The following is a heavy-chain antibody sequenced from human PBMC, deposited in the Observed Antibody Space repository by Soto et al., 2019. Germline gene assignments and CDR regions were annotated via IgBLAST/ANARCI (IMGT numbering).Heavy chain of an antibody. CDR1: GYTFTSYG. Sequence: QVQLVQSGAEVKKPGASVKVSCKASGYTFTSYGISWVRQAPGQGLEWMGWISAYNGNTNYAQKLQGRVTMTTDTSPSTADVERRSLRSDDTAVYYCARVKGVWFGEPDYWGQGTLVTVSS. CDR2: ISAYNGNT. CDR3: ARVKGVWFGEPDY. V-gene: IGHV1-18*01. J-gene: IGHJ4*02. D-gene: IGHD3-10*01.